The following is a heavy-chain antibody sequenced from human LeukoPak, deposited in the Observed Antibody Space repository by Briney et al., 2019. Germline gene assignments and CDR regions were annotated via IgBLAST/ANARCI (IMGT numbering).Heavy chain of an antibody. CDR3: ARAGATVTRDAFDI. J-gene: IGHJ3*02. Sequence: SQTLSLTXTVSGGSISSGSYYWSWIRQPAGKGLEWIGRIYTSGSTNYNPSLKSRVTISVDTSKNQFSLKLSSVTAADTAVYYCARAGATVTRDAFDIWGQGTMVTVSS. D-gene: IGHD4-17*01. CDR1: GGSISSGSYY. V-gene: IGHV4-61*02. CDR2: IYTSGST.